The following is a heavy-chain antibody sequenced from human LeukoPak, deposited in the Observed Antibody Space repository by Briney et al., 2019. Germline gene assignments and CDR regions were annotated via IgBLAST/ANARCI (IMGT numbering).Heavy chain of an antibody. J-gene: IGHJ5*02. D-gene: IGHD2-2*01. CDR1: GGTFTSYA. Sequence: SVKVSCKASGGTFTSYAISWVRQAPGQGLEWMGRLIPILGIANYAQKFQDRVTITADKSTSTAYMELRSLRSDDTAVYYCARNLPTYCSSTSCNWFDPWGQGTLVTVSS. CDR2: LIPILGIA. CDR3: ARNLPTYCSSTSCNWFDP. V-gene: IGHV1-69*04.